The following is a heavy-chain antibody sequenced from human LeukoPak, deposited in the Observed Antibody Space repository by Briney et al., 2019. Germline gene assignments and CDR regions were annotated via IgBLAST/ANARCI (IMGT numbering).Heavy chain of an antibody. Sequence: SETLSLTCTVSGGSISSFYWSWIRQPPGKGLEYIGYISYSETTSYNPSLKSRVTISVDTSKNQFSLKLTAVTAADTAVYYCARDKGLPQAFDIWGQGTMVTVSS. D-gene: IGHD5/OR15-5a*01. CDR2: ISYSETT. CDR1: GGSISSFY. J-gene: IGHJ3*02. V-gene: IGHV4-59*01. CDR3: ARDKGLPQAFDI.